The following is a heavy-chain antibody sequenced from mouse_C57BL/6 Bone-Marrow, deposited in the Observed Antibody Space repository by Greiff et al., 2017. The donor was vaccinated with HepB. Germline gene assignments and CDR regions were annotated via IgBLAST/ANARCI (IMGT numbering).Heavy chain of an antibody. D-gene: IGHD2-4*01. Sequence: QVQLQQPGAELVKPGASVKLPCKASGYTFTSYWMHWVKQRPGQGLEWIGMIHPNSGSTNYNEKFKSKATLTVDKSSSTAYMQLSSLTSEDSAVYYCAMRRICYDYSYAMDYWGQGTSVTVSS. CDR1: GYTFTSYW. J-gene: IGHJ4*01. CDR2: IHPNSGST. CDR3: AMRRICYDYSYAMDY. V-gene: IGHV1-64*01.